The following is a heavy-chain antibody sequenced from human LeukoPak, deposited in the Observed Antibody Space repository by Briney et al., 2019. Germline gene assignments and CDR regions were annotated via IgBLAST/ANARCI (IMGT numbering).Heavy chain of an antibody. CDR1: GGSFSGYY. Sequence: PSETLSLTCAVCGGSFSGYYWSWIRQPPGKGLEWIGEINHSGSTNYNPSLKSRVTISVDTSKNQFSLKLSSVTAADTAVYYCARGRNQRITITPLPRQPVWYFDLWGRGTLVTVSS. CDR3: ARGRNQRITITPLPRQPVWYFDL. V-gene: IGHV4-34*01. J-gene: IGHJ2*01. CDR2: INHSGST. D-gene: IGHD3-9*01.